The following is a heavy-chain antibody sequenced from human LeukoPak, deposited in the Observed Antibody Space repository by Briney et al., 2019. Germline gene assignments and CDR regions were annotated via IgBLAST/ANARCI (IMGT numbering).Heavy chain of an antibody. CDR2: IYYSGST. J-gene: IGHJ4*02. D-gene: IGHD3-10*01. Sequence: SETLSLTCSVSGASISSYYWSWIRQPPGKGLEWIGYIYYSGSTYYNPSLKSRVTISVDTSKNQFSLRLSSVTAADTAVYYCARWDYGSGAYYLSDYWGQGTLVTVSS. CDR3: ARWDYGSGAYYLSDY. CDR1: GASISSYY. V-gene: IGHV4-59*08.